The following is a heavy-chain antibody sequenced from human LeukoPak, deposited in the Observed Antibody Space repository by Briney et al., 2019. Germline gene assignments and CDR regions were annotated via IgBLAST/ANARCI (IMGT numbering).Heavy chain of an antibody. D-gene: IGHD3-22*01. V-gene: IGHV3-21*01. CDR1: GFTLSSYS. Sequence: GGSLRLSCAASGFTLSSYSMNWVRQAPGKGLEWVSSISSSSSYIYYADSVKGRFTISRDNAKNSLYLQMNSLRAEDTAVYYCARESVYYYSSGYYSTRTEYFQQWGQGTLVTVSS. J-gene: IGHJ1*01. CDR2: ISSSSSYI. CDR3: ARESVYYYSSGYYSTRTEYFQQ.